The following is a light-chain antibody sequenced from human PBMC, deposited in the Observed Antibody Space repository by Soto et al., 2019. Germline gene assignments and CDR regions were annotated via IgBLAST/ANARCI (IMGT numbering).Light chain of an antibody. Sequence: EIVMTQSPATLSVSPGERATLSCRASQSVSSNLAWYQQKPGQAPRLLIYGASTRATGIPARFSGSGSGTEFTPTISSLQSEAFAVYYCQHYNNWPRTFGQGTKVDIK. CDR1: QSVSSN. V-gene: IGKV3-15*01. J-gene: IGKJ1*01. CDR3: QHYNNWPRT. CDR2: GAS.